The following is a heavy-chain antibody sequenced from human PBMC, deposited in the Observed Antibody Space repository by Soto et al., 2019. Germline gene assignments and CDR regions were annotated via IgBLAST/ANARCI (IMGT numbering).Heavy chain of an antibody. V-gene: IGHV1-46*01. Sequence: QVQLVQSGAEVKKPGVSVKVSCKASGYTFTSFFMHWVRQAPGQGLEWMGLVNPSDGSTTYAQKFQGRVTMTRDTSTSTVYMELSSLRSEDTAVYYCARVLSGRFRQGAIGTFDFWGQGTLVTVSS. CDR3: ARVLSGRFRQGAIGTFDF. CDR1: GYTFTSFF. D-gene: IGHD1-26*01. CDR2: VNPSDGST. J-gene: IGHJ4*02.